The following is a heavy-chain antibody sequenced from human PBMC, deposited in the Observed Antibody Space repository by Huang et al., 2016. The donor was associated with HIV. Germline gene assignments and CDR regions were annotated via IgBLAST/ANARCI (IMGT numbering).Heavy chain of an antibody. CDR2: IIPIFGTP. D-gene: IGHD3-3*01. Sequence: QVQLVQSGAEVKKPGSSVKVSCKVSGGTFNNAISWVRQAPGQGLEWMGSIIPIFGTPNSERKLQGRVTITADESTSIAYMELSSLRSEDTAVYYCARGAPDLDSHLDHWGQGTLVTVSS. CDR3: ARGAPDLDSHLDH. V-gene: IGHV1-69*13. CDR1: GGTFNNA. J-gene: IGHJ4*02.